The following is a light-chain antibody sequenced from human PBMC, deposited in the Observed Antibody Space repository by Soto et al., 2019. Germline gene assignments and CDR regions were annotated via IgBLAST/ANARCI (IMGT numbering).Light chain of an antibody. CDR3: SSYTTSSNYV. CDR2: EVS. V-gene: IGLV2-14*01. Sequence: QSVLTQPASASGSPGQSITISCTGTSSDVGSYNFVSWYQQLPGKAPKLMIYEVSNRPSGVSNRFSGSKSGNTASLTISGLQAEDEADYYCSSYTTSSNYVFXSGTKVTVL. CDR1: SSDVGSYNF. J-gene: IGLJ1*01.